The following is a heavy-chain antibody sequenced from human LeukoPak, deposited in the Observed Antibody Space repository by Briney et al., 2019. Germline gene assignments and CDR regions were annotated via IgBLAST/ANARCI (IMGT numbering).Heavy chain of an antibody. CDR1: GFTFSSYS. CDR2: ISSSSSYI. J-gene: IGHJ6*03. D-gene: IGHD3-3*01. Sequence: GGSLRLSCAASGFTFSSYSMNWVRQAPGKGLEWVSSISSSSSYIYYADSVKGRFTISRDNAKNSLYLQMNSLRAEDTAVYYCARVYYDFWSGSQYYMDVWGKGTTVTVSS. V-gene: IGHV3-21*01. CDR3: ARVYYDFWSGSQYYMDV.